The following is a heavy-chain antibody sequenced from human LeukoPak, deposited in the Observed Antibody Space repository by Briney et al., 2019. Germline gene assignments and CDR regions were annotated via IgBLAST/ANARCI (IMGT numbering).Heavy chain of an antibody. CDR1: GYIFTSYS. CDR3: ARPNWARRYFDY. Sequence: PGASLKISCKGSGYIFTSYSIAWVRQLPGKGLEWMGVIYPYDSEIRYSPSFQGQVTISADKSISTAYLQWSSLKASDIAMYYCARPNWARRYFDYWGQGTLVTVSS. CDR2: IYPYDSEI. J-gene: IGHJ4*02. V-gene: IGHV5-51*01. D-gene: IGHD7-27*01.